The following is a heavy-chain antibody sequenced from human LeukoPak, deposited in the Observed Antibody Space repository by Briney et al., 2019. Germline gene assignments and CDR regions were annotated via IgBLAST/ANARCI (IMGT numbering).Heavy chain of an antibody. CDR2: INPNSGGT. CDR3: ARDLGYCSGGSCFFDN. Sequence: ASVKVSCKASGYTFTAYYMHWVRQAPGQGLEWMGWINPNSGGTSSAQTFQGRGTMTRDTSISAAYMELSRLTSDDTAVYYCARDLGYCSGGSCFFDNWGQGTLVTVSS. V-gene: IGHV1-2*02. CDR1: GYTFTAYY. J-gene: IGHJ4*02. D-gene: IGHD2-15*01.